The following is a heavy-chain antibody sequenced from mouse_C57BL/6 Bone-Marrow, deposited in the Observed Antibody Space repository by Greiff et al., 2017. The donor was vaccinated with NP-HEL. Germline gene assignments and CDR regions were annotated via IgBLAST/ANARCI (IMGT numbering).Heavy chain of an antibody. J-gene: IGHJ4*01. V-gene: IGHV1-80*01. CDR3: ARGDYGSSRFGYAMDY. CDR1: GYAFSSYW. Sequence: VQLQQSGAELVKPGASVKISCKASGYAFSSYWMNWVTERPGKGLEWIGQIYPGDGDTTYNGKFKGKATLTADKSSSTAYMQVSSLTAEDSAVYFCARGDYGSSRFGYAMDYWGQGTSVTVSS. D-gene: IGHD1-1*01. CDR2: IYPGDGDT.